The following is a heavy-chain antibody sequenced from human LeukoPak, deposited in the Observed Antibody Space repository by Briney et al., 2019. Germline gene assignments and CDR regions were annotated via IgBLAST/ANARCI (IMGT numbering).Heavy chain of an antibody. CDR3: AKGRYFDY. CDR1: GGPFSGYY. CDR2: INHSGST. V-gene: IGHV4-34*01. J-gene: IGHJ4*02. Sequence: SETLSLTCAVYGGPFSGYYWSWIRQPPGKGLEWIGEINHSGSTNYNPSLKSRVTISVDTSKNQFSLKLSSVTAADTAVYYCAKGRYFDYWGQGTLVTVSS.